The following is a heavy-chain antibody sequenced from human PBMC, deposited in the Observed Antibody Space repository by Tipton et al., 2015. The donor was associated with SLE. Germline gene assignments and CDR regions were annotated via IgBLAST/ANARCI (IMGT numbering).Heavy chain of an antibody. CDR2: IYYSGST. J-gene: IGHJ3*02. CDR1: GGSISSYY. CDR3: ARDPKKNAFDI. V-gene: IGHV4-59*01. Sequence: TLSLTCTVSGGSISSYYWCWIRQPPGKGLEWIGYIYYSGSTNYNPSLKSRVTISVDTSKNQFSLKLSSVTAADTAVYYCARDPKKNAFDIWGQGTMVTVSS.